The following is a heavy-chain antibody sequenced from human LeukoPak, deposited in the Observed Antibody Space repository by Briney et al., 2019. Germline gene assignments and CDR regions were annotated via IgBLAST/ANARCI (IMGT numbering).Heavy chain of an antibody. CDR3: ARGEHSVDS. CDR2: IYSSGYT. J-gene: IGHJ4*02. V-gene: IGHV4-4*07. Sequence: SETLSLTCTVSGGAIRSHYWNWIRQPAGKGLEWIGRIYSSGYTNDNPFLKSRITMSVDMSKNQFSLRLNSVTAADTAVYYCARGEHSVDSWGQGRLVIVSA. D-gene: IGHD1/OR15-1a*01. CDR1: GGAIRSHY.